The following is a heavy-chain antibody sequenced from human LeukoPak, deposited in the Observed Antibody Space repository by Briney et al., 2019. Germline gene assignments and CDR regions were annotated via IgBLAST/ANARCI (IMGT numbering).Heavy chain of an antibody. Sequence: PGGSLRLSCSASGFTFKDYAMTWVRQVPGKGLEWLATIAGSSENTHYADSVKGRFTISRDNSKNTLYLQMNSLRAEDTAVYYCAKQPHYYDSSGYPPWGQGTLVTVSS. CDR3: AKQPHYYDSSGYPP. V-gene: IGHV3-23*01. CDR1: GFTFKDYA. J-gene: IGHJ4*02. D-gene: IGHD3-22*01. CDR2: IAGSSENT.